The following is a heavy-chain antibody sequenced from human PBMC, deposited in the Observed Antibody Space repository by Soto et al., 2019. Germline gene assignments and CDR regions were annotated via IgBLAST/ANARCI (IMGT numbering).Heavy chain of an antibody. CDR3: ARGAPGYYYGSGSLGMDV. J-gene: IGHJ6*02. CDR2: ISAYNGNT. CDR1: GYTFTSYG. V-gene: IGHV1-18*01. Sequence: ASVKVSCKASGYTFTSYGISWVRQAPGQGLEWMGWISAYNGNTNYAQKLQGRVTMTTDTSTSTAYMELRSLRSDDTAVYYCARGAPGYYYGSGSLGMDVWCQGIRVTVCS. D-gene: IGHD3-10*01.